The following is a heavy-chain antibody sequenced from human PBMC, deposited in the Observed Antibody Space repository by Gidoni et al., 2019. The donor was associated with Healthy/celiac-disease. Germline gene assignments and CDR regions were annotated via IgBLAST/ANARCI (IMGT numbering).Heavy chain of an antibody. J-gene: IGHJ4*02. CDR3: AKDPSDDCSSTSCFVFGLGVFVVY. CDR2: ISGSGGST. Sequence: EVQLVESGGGLVQPGGSLRLSCAASGFTFSSYAMSWVRQAPGKGLEWVSAISGSGGSTYYADSVKGRFTISRDNSKNTLYLQMNSLRAEDTAVYYCAKDPSDDCSSTSCFVFGLGVFVVYWGQGTLVTVSS. V-gene: IGHV3-23*04. D-gene: IGHD2-2*01. CDR1: GFTFSSYA.